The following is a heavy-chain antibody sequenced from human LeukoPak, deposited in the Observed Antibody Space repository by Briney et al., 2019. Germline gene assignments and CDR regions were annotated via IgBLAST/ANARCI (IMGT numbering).Heavy chain of an antibody. D-gene: IGHD3-22*01. V-gene: IGHV3-11*01. J-gene: IGHJ4*02. CDR1: GFTFSDYY. CDR3: ARVLSIGFHYDY. Sequence: KPGGSLRLSCAASGFTFSDYYMSWIRQAPGKGLEWVSYISSSGSTIYYADSVKGRFTISRDNSKNTLYLQMSSLRAEDTALYFCARVLSIGFHYDYWGPGTLVTVSS. CDR2: ISSSGSTI.